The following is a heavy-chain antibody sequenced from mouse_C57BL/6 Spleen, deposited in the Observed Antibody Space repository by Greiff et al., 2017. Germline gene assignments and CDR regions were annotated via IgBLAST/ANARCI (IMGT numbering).Heavy chain of an antibody. D-gene: IGHD1-1*01. CDR1: GFTFSDYG. CDR2: ISSGSSTI. Sequence: EVMLVESGGGLVKPGGSLKLSCAASGFTFSDYGMHWVRQAPEKGLEWVAYISSGSSTIYYADTVKGRFTISVDNAKNTLFLQMTRLRSEDTAMYYCARGRRYSVYYLDYWGQGTTLTVSS. J-gene: IGHJ2*01. CDR3: ARGRRYSVYYLDY. V-gene: IGHV5-17*01.